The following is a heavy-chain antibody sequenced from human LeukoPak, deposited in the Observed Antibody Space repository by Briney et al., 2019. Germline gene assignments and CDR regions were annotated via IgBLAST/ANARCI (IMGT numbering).Heavy chain of an antibody. J-gene: IGHJ4*02. CDR2: INPNDGDT. CDR3: ARANFLYCSSSTCLFDY. V-gene: IGHV1-2*02. D-gene: IGHD2-2*01. Sequence: ASVKVSCKASGYTFTDYYMHWVRQAPGQGFKWMGWINPNDGDTNYAQKFQGRVTMTRDTSISTAHMEVSRLRSDDTAVYYCARANFLYCSSSTCLFDYWGQGTLVTVSS. CDR1: GYTFTDYY.